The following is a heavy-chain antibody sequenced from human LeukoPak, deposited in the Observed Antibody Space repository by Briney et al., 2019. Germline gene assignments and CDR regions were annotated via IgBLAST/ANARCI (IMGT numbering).Heavy chain of an antibody. D-gene: IGHD4-17*01. CDR3: ARVPHGDYPFVD. J-gene: IGHJ4*02. V-gene: IGHV1-18*01. CDR2: ISTYNGNT. CDR1: GYTFTSYG. Sequence: ASVKVSCKASGYTFTSYGISWVRQAPGQGLEWMGWISTYNGNTNYAQKLQGRATMTTDTSTSTAYMELRSLRSDDTAVYYCARVPHGDYPFVDWGQGTLVTVSS.